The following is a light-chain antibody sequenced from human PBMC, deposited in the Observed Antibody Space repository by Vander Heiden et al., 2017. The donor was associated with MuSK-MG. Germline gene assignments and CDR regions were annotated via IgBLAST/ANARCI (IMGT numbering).Light chain of an antibody. CDR2: DAS. J-gene: IGKJ5*01. Sequence: IVLTQSPVTLSLSPGERAALSCRATQSLDTYLAWYQQKPVQPPRLLIYDASNRATGVPDRFSGSGSGTDFTLTISTLEPEDFAVYYCQQSRNWPITFGQGTRLEMK. CDR3: QQSRNWPIT. V-gene: IGKV3-11*01. CDR1: QSLDTY.